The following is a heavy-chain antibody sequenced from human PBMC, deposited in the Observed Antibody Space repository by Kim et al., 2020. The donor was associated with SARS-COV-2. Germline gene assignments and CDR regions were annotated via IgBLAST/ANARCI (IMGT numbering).Heavy chain of an antibody. V-gene: IGHV3-48*02. CDR3: GRMETLSFDN. Sequence: GGSLRLSCAASGFTFSIDNMNWVRQAPGKGLEWISYISGSSGTIDYADSVKGRFTISRDNAKNSLYLQMSSLRDEDTAVYYCGRMETLSFDNWGQGTLVTVSS. D-gene: IGHD3-16*02. CDR2: ISGSSGTI. CDR1: GFTFSIDN. J-gene: IGHJ4*02.